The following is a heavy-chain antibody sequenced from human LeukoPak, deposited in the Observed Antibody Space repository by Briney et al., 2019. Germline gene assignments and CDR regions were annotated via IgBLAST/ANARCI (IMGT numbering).Heavy chain of an antibody. CDR1: GFTFSSSS. J-gene: IGHJ4*02. D-gene: IGHD2-2*01. V-gene: IGHV3-23*01. Sequence: GGSLRLSCAASGFTFSSSSMSWVRQAPGKGLEWVSALTGSGGSTYYKDSVKGRFTISRDNSKKTLFLQMNSLRAEDTAVYYCAKDLAPAAYWGQGTLVTVSS. CDR2: LTGSGGST. CDR3: AKDLAPAAY.